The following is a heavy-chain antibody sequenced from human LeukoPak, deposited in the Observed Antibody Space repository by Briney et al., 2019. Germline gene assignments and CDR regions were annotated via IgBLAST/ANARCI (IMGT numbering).Heavy chain of an antibody. CDR2: IRFDATIK. J-gene: IGHJ5*02. D-gene: IGHD4-17*01. CDR1: GFTFSSYA. CDR3: AREVPYGDYQDGEGFDP. Sequence: GGSLRLSCAASGFTFSSYAMSWVRQAPGKGLEWVAFIRFDATIKYYADFVKGRFTISRDNAKKTVYLQMKSLRTEDTALYYCAREVPYGDYQDGEGFDPWGQGTLVTVSS. V-gene: IGHV3-30*02.